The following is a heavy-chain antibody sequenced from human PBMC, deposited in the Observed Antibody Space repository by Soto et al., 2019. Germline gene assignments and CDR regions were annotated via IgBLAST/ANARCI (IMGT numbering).Heavy chain of an antibody. J-gene: IGHJ5*02. D-gene: IGHD1-1*01. Sequence: QVQLQESGPGLVKPSETLSLTCTVSGASISGYYWSWIRKSAGKGLEWIGRIYATGTTDYNPSLTRRSMMSVDTSKKQFSLRLRSGTAADTAVDYCVGDGTKTLRDWFDPWGQGISVTVSS. CDR1: GASISGYY. CDR2: IYATGTT. CDR3: VGDGTKTLRDWFDP. V-gene: IGHV4-4*07.